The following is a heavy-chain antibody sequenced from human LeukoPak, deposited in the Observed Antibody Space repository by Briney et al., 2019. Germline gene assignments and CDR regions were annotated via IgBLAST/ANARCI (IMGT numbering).Heavy chain of an antibody. CDR2: FDPEDGET. CDR1: GYTLTELS. Sequence: ASVKVSCKVSGYTLTELSMHWVRQAPGKGLEWMGGFDPEDGETIYAQKFQGRVTMTEDTSTDTAYMELSSLRSEDTAVYYCATDLTGASDHDALDIWGQGTMVTVSS. V-gene: IGHV1-24*01. CDR3: ATDLTGASDHDALDI. D-gene: IGHD1-26*01. J-gene: IGHJ3*02.